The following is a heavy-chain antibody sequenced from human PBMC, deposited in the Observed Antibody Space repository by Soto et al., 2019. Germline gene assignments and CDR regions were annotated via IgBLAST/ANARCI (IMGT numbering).Heavy chain of an antibody. Sequence: SETLSLTCTVSGGSISSYYWSWIRQPAGKGLEWIGRIYTSGSTNHNPSLKSRVTMSVDTSTSTVYMELSSLRSEDTAVYYCARAGVPGYSSSPTLGWFDPWGQGTLVTVSS. CDR1: GGSISSYY. CDR2: IYTSGST. V-gene: IGHV4-4*07. D-gene: IGHD6-13*01. CDR3: ARAGVPGYSSSPTLGWFDP. J-gene: IGHJ5*02.